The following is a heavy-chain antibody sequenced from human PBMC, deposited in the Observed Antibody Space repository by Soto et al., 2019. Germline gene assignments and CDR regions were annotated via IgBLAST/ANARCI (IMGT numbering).Heavy chain of an antibody. CDR1: GFTFSSYT. J-gene: IGHJ6*02. D-gene: IGHD2-15*01. Sequence: PGGSLRLSCAATGFTFSSYTLHWVRQAPGKGLEWVAVISYDGSNKYYVDSVKGRFTISRDNSKNTLYLQMNSLRGEDTAVYYCARSSATPNGWWGYGLDVWGQGTTVTVS. CDR2: ISYDGSNK. V-gene: IGHV3-30*03. CDR3: ARSSATPNGWWGYGLDV.